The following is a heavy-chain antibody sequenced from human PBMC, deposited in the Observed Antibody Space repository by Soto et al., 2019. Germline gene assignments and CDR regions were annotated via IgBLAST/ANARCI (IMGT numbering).Heavy chain of an antibody. J-gene: IGHJ4*02. D-gene: IGHD5-18*01. CDR3: ARGGYSYGRYFDY. CDR2: IYTSGST. CDR1: CGSIISYY. Sequence: SETLSLTCTFSCGSIISYYWSWIRQPAGKGLEWIGRIYTSGSTNYNPSLKSRVTMSVDTSKNQFSLKLSSVTAADTAVYYCARGGYSYGRYFDYWGQGTLVTVSS. V-gene: IGHV4-4*07.